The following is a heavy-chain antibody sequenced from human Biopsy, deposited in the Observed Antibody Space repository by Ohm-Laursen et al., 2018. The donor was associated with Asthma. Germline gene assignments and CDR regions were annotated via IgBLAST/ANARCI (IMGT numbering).Heavy chain of an antibody. CDR3: ARTYYDFLTGQVKDVFGV. V-gene: IGHV1-3*04. CDR1: GYTFISFA. Sequence: SVTVSCKASGYTFISFAIHWVRQAPGQRLEWMGWANTGNGDTKYSQKFQGRVTITRDTSASTAYMELRSLRSEDTATYYCARTYYDFLTGQVKDVFGVWGQGTMVTVSS. D-gene: IGHD3-9*01. CDR2: ANTGNGDT. J-gene: IGHJ3*01.